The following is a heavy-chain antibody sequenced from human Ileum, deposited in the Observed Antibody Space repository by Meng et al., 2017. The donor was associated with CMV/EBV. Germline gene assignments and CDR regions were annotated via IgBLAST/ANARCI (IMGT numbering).Heavy chain of an antibody. D-gene: IGHD2-2*02. Sequence: GESLKISCAASGFTFSTYWMSWVRQAPGKGLVWVANIKEDLSQIYYVGSVKGRFTIPRDNAKNSLYLQMNSLRGEDTAVYFCARMYCSTISCYTDAFDIWGQGTMVTVSS. CDR1: GFTFSTYW. J-gene: IGHJ3*02. V-gene: IGHV3-7*01. CDR2: IKEDLSQI. CDR3: ARMYCSTISCYTDAFDI.